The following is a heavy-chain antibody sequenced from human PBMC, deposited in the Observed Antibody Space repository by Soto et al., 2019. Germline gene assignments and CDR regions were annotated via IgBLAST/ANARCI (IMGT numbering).Heavy chain of an antibody. CDR1: GFTFSSYA. D-gene: IGHD5-18*01. J-gene: IGHJ4*02. CDR3: AKVRDTTMDMNFDY. Sequence: PEVSLTLSCAASGFTFSSYAMNWVRQAPGEGLEWVSTFDNSDGRTYYSDSVKGRFTISRDNSKNTLFLQMNSLRPEETAVYYCAKVRDTTMDMNFDYWGQGTLVTVS. V-gene: IGHV3-23*01. CDR2: FDNSDGRT.